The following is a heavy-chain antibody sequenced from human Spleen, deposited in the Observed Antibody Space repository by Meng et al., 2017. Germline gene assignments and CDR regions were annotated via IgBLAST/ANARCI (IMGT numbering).Heavy chain of an antibody. Sequence: QVHLVQAGAEGKKPGASVKVSCKPAGYNFPDYWLHWVRRAPGQGLEWMGRIDPKSGDTHYAQRFQGRVTMTGDTSISTAYMELSGLRSDDTAMYYCARDEDISAAGKLFGDYWGQGTLVTVSS. V-gene: IGHV1-2*06. CDR2: IDPKSGDT. CDR1: GYNFPDYW. CDR3: ARDEDISAAGKLFGDY. D-gene: IGHD6-13*01. J-gene: IGHJ4*02.